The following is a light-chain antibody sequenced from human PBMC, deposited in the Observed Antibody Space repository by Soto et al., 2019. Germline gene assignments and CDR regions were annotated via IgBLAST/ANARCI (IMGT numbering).Light chain of an antibody. CDR2: DAS. Sequence: DVPMTQSPSSLSASVGDRVIITCQASQDINNYLNWYQQKPGQAPKALIYDASTLEIGVPSRFSGNGSGTDFTFTISSLQSEDIARYYCQQFDSLPLTFGGGTEVEI. CDR1: QDINNY. CDR3: QQFDSLPLT. J-gene: IGKJ4*01. V-gene: IGKV1-33*01.